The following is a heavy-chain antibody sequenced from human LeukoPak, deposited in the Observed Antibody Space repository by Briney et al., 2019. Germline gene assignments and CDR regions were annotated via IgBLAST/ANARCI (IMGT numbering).Heavy chain of an antibody. V-gene: IGHV1-24*01. CDR2: FDPEDGET. D-gene: IGHD2-2*01. CDR1: GYTLTELS. Sequence: ASVKVSCKVSGYTLTELSMHWVRQAPGKGLEWMGGFDPEDGETIYAQKFQGRVTMTEDTSTDTAYMELSSLRSEDTAVYYCATAGYWSSTSCYGYYYYGMDVCGQGTTVTVS. J-gene: IGHJ6*02. CDR3: ATAGYWSSTSCYGYYYYGMDV.